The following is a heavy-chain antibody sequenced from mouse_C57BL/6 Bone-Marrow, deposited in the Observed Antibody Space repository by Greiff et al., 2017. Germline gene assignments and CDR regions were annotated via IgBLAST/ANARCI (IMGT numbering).Heavy chain of an antibody. J-gene: IGHJ4*01. V-gene: IGHV14-4*01. CDR3: TTWGGSSLGYAMDY. CDR1: GFNIKDDY. D-gene: IGHD1-1*01. CDR2: IGPENGDT. Sequence: EVQRVESGAELVRPGASVKLSCTASGFNIKDDYMHWVKQRPEQGLEWIGWIGPENGDTEYASKFQGKATITADTYSNTAYLQLSSLTAEDTAVYYCTTWGGSSLGYAMDYWGQGTSVTVSS.